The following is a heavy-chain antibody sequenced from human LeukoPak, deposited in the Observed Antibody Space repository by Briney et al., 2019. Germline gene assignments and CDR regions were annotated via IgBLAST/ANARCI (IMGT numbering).Heavy chain of an antibody. Sequence: GGSLRLSCAASGFTFSSYSMNWVRQAPGKGLEWVLYISSSSSTTYYADSVKGRFTISRDNAKNSLYLQMNSLRAEDTAVYYCARAVGAIDYWGQGTLVTVSS. J-gene: IGHJ4*02. CDR2: ISSSSSTT. CDR1: GFTFSSYS. D-gene: IGHD1-26*01. V-gene: IGHV3-48*04. CDR3: ARAVGAIDY.